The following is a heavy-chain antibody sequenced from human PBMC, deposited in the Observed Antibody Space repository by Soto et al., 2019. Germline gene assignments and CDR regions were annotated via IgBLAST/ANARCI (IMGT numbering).Heavy chain of an antibody. V-gene: IGHV4-4*07. CDR1: GGSISSYY. CDR2: IYSRGST. J-gene: IGHJ4*02. Sequence: PSETLSLTCTVSGGSISSYYWNWIRQPAGKGLEWIGRIYSRGSTNYNPSLKSRVTMSVDTSKNQFSLKLNSVTAADTAVYYCEREARLPGPRGHFDYWGRGTLVTGSA. D-gene: IGHD4-17*01. CDR3: EREARLPGPRGHFDY.